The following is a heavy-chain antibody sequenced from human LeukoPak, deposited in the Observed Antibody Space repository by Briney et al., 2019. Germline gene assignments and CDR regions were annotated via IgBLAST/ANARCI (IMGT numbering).Heavy chain of an antibody. CDR1: GGSISSYY. J-gene: IGHJ4*02. CDR3: ARDYYDSSGYYYE. D-gene: IGHD3-22*01. V-gene: IGHV4-59*01. CDR2: IYYSGST. Sequence: SETLSLTCTVSGGSISSYYWSWIRQPPGKGLEWIGYIYYSGSTNYNPSLKSRVTISVDTSKNQFSLKLSSVTAADTAVYYCARDYYDSSGYYYEWGQGTLVTVSS.